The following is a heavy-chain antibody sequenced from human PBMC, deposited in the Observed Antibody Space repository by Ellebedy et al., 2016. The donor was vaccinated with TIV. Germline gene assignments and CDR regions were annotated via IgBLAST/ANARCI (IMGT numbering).Heavy chain of an antibody. Sequence: PGGSLRLSCAASGFTSSSYWLAWIPQASGKGLKWVASIKQEGSVKYYVDSVKGRFTISRDNAKNSLHLQMNSLTAEDTAVYYCARYDGSGYALEYWGQGTLVTVSS. CDR3: ARYDGSGYALEY. CDR1: GFTSSSYW. V-gene: IGHV3-7*03. D-gene: IGHD3-22*01. CDR2: IKQEGSVK. J-gene: IGHJ4*02.